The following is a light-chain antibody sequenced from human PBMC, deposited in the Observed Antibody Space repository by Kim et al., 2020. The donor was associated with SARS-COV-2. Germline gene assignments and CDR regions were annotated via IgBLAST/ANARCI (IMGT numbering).Light chain of an antibody. V-gene: IGKV3-15*01. CDR2: AAS. CDR3: QQYNNWPRT. J-gene: IGKJ2*01. Sequence: ETVMTQSPATLSVSPGERATLSCRASQSVSSNLAWYQQKPGQAPGLLIYAASTRATGIPARFSGSGSGTEFALTISSLQSEDFAVYYCQQYNNWPRTFGQGTKLEI. CDR1: QSVSSN.